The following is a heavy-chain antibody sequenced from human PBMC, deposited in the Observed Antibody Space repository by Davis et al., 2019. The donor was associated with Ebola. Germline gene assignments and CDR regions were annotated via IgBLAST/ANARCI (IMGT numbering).Heavy chain of an antibody. J-gene: IGHJ4*02. CDR3: ARGGIAAAGFDY. Sequence: ASVKVSCKASGYTFTSYDINWVRQATGQGLEWMGWMNPNSGNTSYAQKFQGRVTMTRDTSTSTVYMELSSLRSEDTAVYYCARGGIAAAGFDYWGQGTLVTVSS. V-gene: IGHV1-8*01. CDR1: GYTFTSYD. D-gene: IGHD6-13*01. CDR2: MNPNSGNT.